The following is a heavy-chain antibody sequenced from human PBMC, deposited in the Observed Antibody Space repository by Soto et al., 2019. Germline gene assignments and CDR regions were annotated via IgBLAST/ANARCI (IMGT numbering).Heavy chain of an antibody. J-gene: IGHJ6*02. CDR1: GGYFNNRQTLNSYP. D-gene: IGHD3-16*01. CDR2: IIPLFGTT. V-gene: IGHV1-69*06. CDR3: AKTGGGEIYYYYYAMDV. Sequence: QVQVVQSGAEVKRPGSSVNVSCKASGGYFNNRQTLNSYPISWVRQAPGQGLEWMGGIIPLFGTTNYAQRFQGRVTSTAEKSTSTTYLELNNVPSAYTAVYYWAKTGGGEIYYYYYAMDVWGQGTTVTVSS.